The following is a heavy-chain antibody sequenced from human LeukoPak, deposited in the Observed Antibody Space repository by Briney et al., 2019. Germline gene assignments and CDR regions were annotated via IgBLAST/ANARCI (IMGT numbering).Heavy chain of an antibody. CDR1: GFTFSSYL. D-gene: IGHD3-22*01. CDR2: IKQDGSEK. J-gene: IGHJ4*02. Sequence: GGSLRLSCAASGFTFSSYLMSWVRQAPGKGLEWVANIKQDGSEKYYVDSVKGRFTISRDNAKNSLYLQMNSLRAEDTAVYYCARDARYYDSSGYYYVVDYWGQGTLVTVSS. CDR3: ARDARYYDSSGYYYVVDY. V-gene: IGHV3-7*01.